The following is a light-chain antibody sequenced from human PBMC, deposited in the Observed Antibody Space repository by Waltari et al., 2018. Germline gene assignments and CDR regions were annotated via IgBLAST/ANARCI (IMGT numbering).Light chain of an antibody. CDR1: VLAKKY. Sequence: SYELTQPSSVSVSPGQTARITCSGDVLAKKYARWFQQKPGQAPVLGIYKDSERPSGIPERVSGSISGTTVTLTISGAQVEDEADYYCYSAADNRGVFGGGTKLTVL. J-gene: IGLJ3*02. CDR2: KDS. V-gene: IGLV3-27*01. CDR3: YSAADNRGV.